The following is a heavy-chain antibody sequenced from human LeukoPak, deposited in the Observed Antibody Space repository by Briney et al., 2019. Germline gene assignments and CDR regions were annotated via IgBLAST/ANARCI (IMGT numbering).Heavy chain of an antibody. J-gene: IGHJ6*03. CDR1: RFTFNTYA. CDR2: ISYDGRNT. D-gene: IGHD1-26*01. V-gene: IGHV3-30*04. Sequence: GGSLRLSCEASRFTFNTYAMHWVRQAPGKGLEWVAHISYDGRNTYYAESVKGRFTISRDNSKNTLYLQMNSLRTEDTALYYCAREGAGRGGDYHYSYMDVWGKGTTVTVSS. CDR3: AREGAGRGGDYHYSYMDV.